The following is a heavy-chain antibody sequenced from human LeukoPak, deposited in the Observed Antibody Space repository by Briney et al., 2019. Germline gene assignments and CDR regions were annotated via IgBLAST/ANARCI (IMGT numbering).Heavy chain of an antibody. J-gene: IGHJ4*02. CDR1: GFTFSSDA. V-gene: IGHV3-23*01. CDR3: AKAVTSSGWPLAY. Sequence: PGGSLRLSCAASGFTFSSDAMSWVRQAPGKGLEWVSGISGSGTNTYYADSVKGRFTISRDNSKNTLYVQMNSLRANDTAVYYCAKAVTSSGWPLAYWGQGALVTVSS. CDR2: ISGSGTNT. D-gene: IGHD6-19*01.